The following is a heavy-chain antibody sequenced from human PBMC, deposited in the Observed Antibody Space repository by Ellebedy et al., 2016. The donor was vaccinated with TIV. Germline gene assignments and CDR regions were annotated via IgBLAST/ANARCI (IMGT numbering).Heavy chain of an antibody. CDR1: GFTFSSYA. Sequence: PGGSLRLSCAASGFTFSSYAMSWVRQAPGKGLEWVSAISGSGGSTYYADSVKGRFTISRDNSKNTLYLQMNSLRAEDTAVYYCAKTRTRYYDSSGYYLDYWGQGTLVTVSS. D-gene: IGHD3-22*01. V-gene: IGHV3-23*01. CDR3: AKTRTRYYDSSGYYLDY. CDR2: ISGSGGST. J-gene: IGHJ4*02.